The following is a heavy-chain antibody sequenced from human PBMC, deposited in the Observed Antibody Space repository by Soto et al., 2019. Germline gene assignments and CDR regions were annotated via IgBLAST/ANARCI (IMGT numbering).Heavy chain of an antibody. CDR2: IYHSGIT. J-gene: IGHJ4*02. D-gene: IGHD2-8*02. Sequence: SETLSLTCVVSGASISSGGYSWSWIRQPPGKGLEWIGYIYHSGITYYNPSLRSRVTISVGTSKNQFSLKLTSVSAADTAVYYCARDKITGLFDYWGQGTLVTVSS. V-gene: IGHV4-30-2*01. CDR1: GASISSGGYS. CDR3: ARDKITGLFDY.